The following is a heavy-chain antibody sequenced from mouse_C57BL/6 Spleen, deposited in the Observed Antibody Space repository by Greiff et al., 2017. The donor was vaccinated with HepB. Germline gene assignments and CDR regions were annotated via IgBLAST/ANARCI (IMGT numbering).Heavy chain of an antibody. V-gene: IGHV3-6*01. D-gene: IGHD1-1*01. CDR3: ASYYDVKAWFAY. J-gene: IGHJ3*01. Sequence: DVKLQESGPGLVKPSQSLSLTCSVTGYSITSGYYWNWIRQFPGNKLEWMGYISYDGSNNYNPSLKNRISITRDTSKNQFFLKLNSVTTEDTATYYCASYYDVKAWFAYWGQGTLVTVSA. CDR1: GYSITSGYY. CDR2: ISYDGSN.